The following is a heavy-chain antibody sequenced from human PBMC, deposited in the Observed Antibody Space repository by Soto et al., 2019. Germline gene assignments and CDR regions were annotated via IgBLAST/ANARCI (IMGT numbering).Heavy chain of an antibody. CDR3: AKDGSMVRGVISYYYGMDV. CDR1: GFTFSSYG. Sequence: GGSLRLSCAASGFTFSSYGMHWVRQAPGKGLEWVAVISYDGSNKYYADSVKGRFTISRDNSKNTLYLQMNSLRAEDTAVYYCAKDGSMVRGVISYYYGMDVWGQGTTVTVSS. J-gene: IGHJ6*02. D-gene: IGHD3-10*01. V-gene: IGHV3-30*18. CDR2: ISYDGSNK.